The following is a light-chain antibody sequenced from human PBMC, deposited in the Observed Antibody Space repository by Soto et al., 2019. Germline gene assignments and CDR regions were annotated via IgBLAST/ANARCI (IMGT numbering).Light chain of an antibody. CDR2: EVY. Sequence: QSALAQPASVSASPGQSITISGAGTSSDIGTYNYVSWYQHLPGKAPKLMIYEVYKRASGVSDRFSGSKSATTASLTISGLQAEDEADYYCTSYSRSTALFFGGGTKVTVL. V-gene: IGLV2-14*01. J-gene: IGLJ2*01. CDR3: TSYSRSTALF. CDR1: SSDIGTYNY.